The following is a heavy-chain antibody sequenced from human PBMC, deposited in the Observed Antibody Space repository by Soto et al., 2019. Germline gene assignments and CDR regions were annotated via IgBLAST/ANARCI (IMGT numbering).Heavy chain of an antibody. D-gene: IGHD3-22*01. CDR3: STDSYTDLTVVRLDN. Sequence: GSLRLSCAASGITFSNYGMHWVRQAPGKGLEWVGRIKSKSHGGTTDFAAPVKGRFAISRDDSKSIAHMEMNSLKIEDTAVYYCSTDSYTDLTVVRLDNWGHGILVTVSS. CDR2: IKSKSHGGTT. V-gene: IGHV3-15*07. CDR1: GITFSNYG. J-gene: IGHJ4*01.